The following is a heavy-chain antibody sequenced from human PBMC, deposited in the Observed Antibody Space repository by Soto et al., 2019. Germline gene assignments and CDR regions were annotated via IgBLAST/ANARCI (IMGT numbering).Heavy chain of an antibody. D-gene: IGHD5-18*01. J-gene: IGHJ5*02. Sequence: QVQLQESGPGLVKPSQTLSLTCTVSGGSISSGSYYWSWIRQHPGKVLEWNGYIYYSGSTYYNPSLKSRVTISVDTSKNQFSLKLSSVTAADTAVYYCASGIGARYSYGYWFDPWGQGTLVTVSS. V-gene: IGHV4-31*03. CDR1: GGSISSGSYY. CDR3: ASGIGARYSYGYWFDP. CDR2: IYYSGST.